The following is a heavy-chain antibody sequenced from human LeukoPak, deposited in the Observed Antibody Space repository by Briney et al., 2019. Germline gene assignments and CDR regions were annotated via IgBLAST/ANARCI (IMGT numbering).Heavy chain of an antibody. CDR2: INHSGST. V-gene: IGHV4-34*01. CDR3: ARGRGGSGSYYKGRYYYYMDV. Sequence: SETLSLTCAVYGGSFSDYYWSWIRQSPGKGLEWIGEINHSGSTNYNPSLKSRVTISVDTSKNQFSLKLSSVAAADTAVYYCARGRGGSGSYYKGRYYYYMDVWGKGTTVTVSS. CDR1: GGSFSDYY. J-gene: IGHJ6*03. D-gene: IGHD3-10*01.